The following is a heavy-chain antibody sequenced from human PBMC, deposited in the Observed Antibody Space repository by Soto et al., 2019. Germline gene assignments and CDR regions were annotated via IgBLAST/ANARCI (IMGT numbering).Heavy chain of an antibody. V-gene: IGHV3-11*01. CDR3: ATRDYDSSGYYPLYYFNY. D-gene: IGHD3-22*01. Sequence: GGSLRLSCAASGFTFSDSYMSWIRQAPGEGLEWISYISRTGTTIYCADSVKGRFTISRDNAKNSLYLQMNSLRAEDTAVYYCATRDYDSSGYYPLYYFNYWGQGTLVTVS. CDR2: ISRTGTTI. CDR1: GFTFSDSY. J-gene: IGHJ4*02.